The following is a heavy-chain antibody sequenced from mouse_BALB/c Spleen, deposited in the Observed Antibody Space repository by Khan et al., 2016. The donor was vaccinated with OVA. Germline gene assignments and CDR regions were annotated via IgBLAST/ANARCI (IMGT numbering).Heavy chain of an antibody. V-gene: IGHV1-7*01. Sequence: VQLQQSGAELAKPGASVKMSCTASGYTFTSYWMHWIKQRPGPGLEWIGYLNPTSGYTDYNQKFKDKATLTADKYSSTAYMQLSSLTSDDSACYYCARDRIDDWGQGTALTVSS. CDR3: ARDRIDD. CDR2: LNPTSGYT. CDR1: GYTFTSYW. J-gene: IGHJ2*01.